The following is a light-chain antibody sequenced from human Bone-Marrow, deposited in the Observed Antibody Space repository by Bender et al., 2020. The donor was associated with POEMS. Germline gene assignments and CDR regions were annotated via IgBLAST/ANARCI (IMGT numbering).Light chain of an antibody. J-gene: IGLJ2*01. CDR3: VAWDDTLNGWV. CDR2: NSD. CDR1: SSNIGAGYD. Sequence: QSVLTQPPSVSGAPGQRVTISCTGSSSNIGAGYDVHWYQHLPGTAPKLIIYNSDQRPSGVPDRFSGSMSGTSASLAISGLHSEDEADYYCVAWDDTLNGWVFGGGTKLTVL. V-gene: IGLV1-44*01.